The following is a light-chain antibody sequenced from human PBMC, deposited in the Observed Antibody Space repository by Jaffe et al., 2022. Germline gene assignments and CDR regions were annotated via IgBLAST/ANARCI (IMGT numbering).Light chain of an antibody. CDR3: QQHDNGLFT. V-gene: IGKV3-20*01. CDR2: GAS. Sequence: EVVLTQSPGTLSLSPGERATLSCRASQTVTTNYLSWYQQKPGQAPRLLIYGASNRATGIPDRFSGRGSGTDFTLIISRLEPEDFAVYYCQQHDNGLFTFGQGTKLEIK. CDR1: QTVTTNY. J-gene: IGKJ2*01.